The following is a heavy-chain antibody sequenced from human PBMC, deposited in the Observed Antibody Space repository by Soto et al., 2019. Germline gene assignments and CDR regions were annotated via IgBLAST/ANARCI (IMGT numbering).Heavy chain of an antibody. CDR2: LGPDGRNT. Sequence: XVSLLLSCVASEFSFSRYAMTWVRQASGKGLQWVAGLGPDGRNTFYGESVRGRFTISRDNSRNTLYLQMSSLRAEDTAVYFCVKQMTTWTDSFFDSWGQGIQVTVSS. CDR1: EFSFSRYA. J-gene: IGHJ4*02. CDR3: VKQMTTWTDSFFDS. D-gene: IGHD4-17*01. V-gene: IGHV3-23*01.